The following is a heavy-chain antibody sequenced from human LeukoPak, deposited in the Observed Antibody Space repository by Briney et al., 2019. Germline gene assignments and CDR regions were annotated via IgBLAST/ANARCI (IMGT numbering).Heavy chain of an antibody. CDR2: MNPNSGNT. CDR1: GYTFTSYD. D-gene: IGHD1-26*01. CDR3: ARRQKWEPRGPFDY. J-gene: IGHJ4*02. V-gene: IGHV1-8*01. Sequence: GASVKVSCKASGYTFTSYDINWVRQATGQGLEWMGWMNPNSGNTGYAQKFQGRVTMTRDMSTSTVYMELSSLRSEDTAVYYCARRQKWEPRGPFDYWGQGTLVTVSS.